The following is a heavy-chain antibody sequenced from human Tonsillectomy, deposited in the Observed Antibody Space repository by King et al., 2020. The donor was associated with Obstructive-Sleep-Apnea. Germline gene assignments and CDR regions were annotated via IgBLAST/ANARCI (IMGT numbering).Heavy chain of an antibody. Sequence: QLQESGPGLVKPSQTLSLTCTVSGGSISSGDYYWSWIRQPPGKGLEWIGYIFYSGDPYYNPSFKSRVTISVDTSKNQFSLKLRSVTAAGTAVYYCARITTENYYYGMDVWGQGTTVTVSS. CDR2: IFYSGDP. D-gene: IGHD1-1*01. J-gene: IGHJ6*02. V-gene: IGHV4-30-4*01. CDR3: ARITTENYYYGMDV. CDR1: GGSISSGDYY.